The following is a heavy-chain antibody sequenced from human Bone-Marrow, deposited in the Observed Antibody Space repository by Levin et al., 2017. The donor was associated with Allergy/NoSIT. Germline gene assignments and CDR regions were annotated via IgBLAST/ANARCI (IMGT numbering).Heavy chain of an antibody. Sequence: SETLSLTCTVSGGSISSGGYYWSWIRQHPGKGLEWIGYIYDSGSTSYNPSLESRVAISVDTSKNQFYLKLTSLTAADTAVYYCARIPDTTSEFDYWGQGTLVTVSS. D-gene: IGHD5-18*01. J-gene: IGHJ4*02. CDR2: IYDSGST. V-gene: IGHV4-31*03. CDR1: GGSISSGGYY. CDR3: ARIPDTTSEFDY.